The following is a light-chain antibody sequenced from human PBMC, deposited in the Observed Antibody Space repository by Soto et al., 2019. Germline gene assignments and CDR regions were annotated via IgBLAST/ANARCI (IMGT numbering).Light chain of an antibody. CDR2: DAS. CDR3: QQRSNWPLT. CDR1: QSGSSC. Sequence: EIVLTQSPATLSLSPGERATLSCRASQSGSSCLAWYQQKPGQAPRLLIYDASNRATGIPARFSGSGSGTDVTLTISSLEPEDFAVYYCQQRSNWPLTFGGGTKVEIK. V-gene: IGKV3-11*01. J-gene: IGKJ4*01.